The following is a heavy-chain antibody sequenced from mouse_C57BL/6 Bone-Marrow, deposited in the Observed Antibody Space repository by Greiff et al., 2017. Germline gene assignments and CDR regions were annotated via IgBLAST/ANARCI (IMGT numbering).Heavy chain of an antibody. CDR3: GRGAYDYDAMDY. Sequence: QVQLKESGAELASPGASVTLSCKASGYTFTDHIMNWVKKRPGQGLEWIGRIYPVSGATNYNQKFMGKATFSVDRSSSTVYMVLNSLTSEDPAVYYCGRGAYDYDAMDYWGQGTSVTVSS. V-gene: IGHV1-11*01. J-gene: IGHJ4*01. CDR1: GYTFTDHI. CDR2: IYPVSGAT.